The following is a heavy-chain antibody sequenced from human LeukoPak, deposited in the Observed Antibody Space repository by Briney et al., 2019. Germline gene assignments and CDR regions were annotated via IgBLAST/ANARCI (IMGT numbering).Heavy chain of an antibody. D-gene: IGHD6-19*01. CDR2: INHSGST. CDR3: ATCLAVAGNYYFDY. CDR1: GGSFSGYY. V-gene: IGHV4-34*01. Sequence: SETLFLTCAIYGGSFSGYYWSWIRQPPGKGLEWIGEINHSGSTNYNPSLKSRVTISVDTSKNQFSLKLSSVTAADTAVYYCATCLAVAGNYYFDYWGQGTLVTVSS. J-gene: IGHJ4*02.